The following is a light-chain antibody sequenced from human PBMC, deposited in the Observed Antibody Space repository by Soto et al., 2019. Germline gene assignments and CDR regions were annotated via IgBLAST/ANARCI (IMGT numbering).Light chain of an antibody. V-gene: IGKV3-20*01. J-gene: IGKJ1*01. Sequence: EIVLTQSPVKMYLSXGQSATLASXXSQSVSISYFAWYQQKPGQAPSLLIYGASSRAAGIPDRCSGSGSATDFTLTISRLEPEDFSVYFCQQCGSSPWTFGQGTKVDI. CDR1: QSVSISY. CDR2: GAS. CDR3: QQCGSSPWT.